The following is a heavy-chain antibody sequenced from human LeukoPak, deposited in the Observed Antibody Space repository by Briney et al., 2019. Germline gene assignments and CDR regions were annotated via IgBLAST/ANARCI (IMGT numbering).Heavy chain of an antibody. V-gene: IGHV1-46*01. J-gene: IGHJ4*02. Sequence: ASVKVSCKASGYTFTSYYMHWVRQAPGQGLEWMGIINPSGGSTSYAQKFQGRVTMTRDTSTSTVYMELSSLRSEDTAVYYCAKDMSYYYGSANAFDYWGQGTLVTVSS. D-gene: IGHD3-10*01. CDR1: GYTFTSYY. CDR2: INPSGGST. CDR3: AKDMSYYYGSANAFDY.